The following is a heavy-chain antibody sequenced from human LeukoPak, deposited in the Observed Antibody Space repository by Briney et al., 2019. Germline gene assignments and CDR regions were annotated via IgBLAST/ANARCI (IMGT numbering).Heavy chain of an antibody. CDR1: GGTSSSYA. V-gene: IGHV1-69*04. CDR3: AKDLHDFWSGYYPPYFDY. D-gene: IGHD3-3*01. Sequence: SVKVSCKASGGTSSSYAISWVRQAPGQGLEWMGRIIPILGIANYAQKFQGRVTITADKSTSTAYMELSSLRSEDTAVYYCAKDLHDFWSGYYPPYFDYWGQGTLVTVSS. J-gene: IGHJ4*02. CDR2: IIPILGIA.